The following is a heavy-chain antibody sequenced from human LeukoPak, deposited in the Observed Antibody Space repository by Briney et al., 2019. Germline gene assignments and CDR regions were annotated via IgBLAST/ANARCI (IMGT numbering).Heavy chain of an antibody. CDR1: GFTFSAYW. CDR3: TRTGYRSNWYVPN. D-gene: IGHD6-13*01. J-gene: IGHJ4*02. V-gene: IGHV3-7*01. Sequence: GGSLRLSRAGSGFTFSAYWMSWVRQAPGKGLEWVATIREDGSEKYYVDSVKGRFTISRDNAKNSLYLQMNSLRAEDTAVYYCTRTGYRSNWYVPNWGQGTLVTVSS. CDR2: IREDGSEK.